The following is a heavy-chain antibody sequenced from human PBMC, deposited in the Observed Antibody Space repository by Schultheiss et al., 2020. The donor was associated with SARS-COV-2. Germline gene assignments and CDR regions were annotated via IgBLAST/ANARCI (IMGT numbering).Heavy chain of an antibody. Sequence: GESLKISCAASGFTFSSYAMSWVRQAPGKGLEWVSSISSSSSYIYYADSVKGRFTISRDNAKNSLYLQMNSLRAEDTAVYYCARDHPPNHWGQGTLVTVSS. CDR2: ISSSSSYI. J-gene: IGHJ5*02. CDR1: GFTFSSYA. CDR3: ARDHPPNH. V-gene: IGHV3-21*01.